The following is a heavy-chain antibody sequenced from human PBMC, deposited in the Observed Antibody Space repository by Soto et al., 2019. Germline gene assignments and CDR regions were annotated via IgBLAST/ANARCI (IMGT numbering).Heavy chain of an antibody. CDR3: AADAPGYYDSSGYSGY. CDR2: IIADSGST. D-gene: IGHD3-22*01. J-gene: IGHJ4*02. V-gene: IGHV1-58*02. Sequence: GASVKVSCKASGYTFTGYSMHSVRQAPGPRLEWIGWIIADSGSTNYAQKFQERVTITRDMSTSTAYMELSSLRSEDTAAYYCAADAPGYYDSSGYSGYWGQGTLVTVSS. CDR1: GYTFTGYS.